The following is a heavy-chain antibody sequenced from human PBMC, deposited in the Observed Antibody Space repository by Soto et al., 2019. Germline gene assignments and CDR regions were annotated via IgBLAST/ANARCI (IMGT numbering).Heavy chain of an antibody. J-gene: IGHJ4*02. CDR2: ISGSGGST. V-gene: IGHV3-23*01. D-gene: IGHD3-22*01. CDR3: AKATYYYDSSGYYYPYYFDY. Sequence: GGSLRLSCAASGFTFSSYAMSWVRQAPGKGLEWVSAISGSGGSTYYADSVKGRFTISRDNSKNTLYLQMNSLRAEDTAVYYCAKATYYYDSSGYYYPYYFDYWGQGTLVTVSS. CDR1: GFTFSSYA.